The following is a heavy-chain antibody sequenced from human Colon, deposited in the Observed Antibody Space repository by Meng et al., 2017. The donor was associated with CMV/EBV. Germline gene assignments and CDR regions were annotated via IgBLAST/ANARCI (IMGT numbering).Heavy chain of an antibody. D-gene: IGHD3-3*01. CDR1: GFTFSSYA. V-gene: IGHV3-23*01. CDR2: ISGTGDTS. Sequence: GGSLRLSCAASGFTFSSYAMSWVRQAPGKGLEWVSAISGTGDTSHHADSVKGRFIISRDNSQNTLYLQMNSLRAEDTALYYCARKFGRMTVFGVAKGKDPLDFWGRGTMVTVSS. J-gene: IGHJ3*01. CDR3: ARKFGRMTVFGVAKGKDPLDF.